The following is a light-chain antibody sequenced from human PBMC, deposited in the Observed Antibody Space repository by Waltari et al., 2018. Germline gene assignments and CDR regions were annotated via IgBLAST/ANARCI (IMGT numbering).Light chain of an antibody. CDR3: QQRYTWPLA. CDR1: QTISTS. J-gene: IGKJ4*01. CDR2: DAS. Sequence: EIVLTQSPATLSLSPGQSAALSCRASQTISTSLAWYQQKPGQPPRLVIYDASNSATDIPARFSGSGSETDFTLTISSLEAEDFAVYYCQQRYTWPLAFGGGTTVEIK. V-gene: IGKV3-11*01.